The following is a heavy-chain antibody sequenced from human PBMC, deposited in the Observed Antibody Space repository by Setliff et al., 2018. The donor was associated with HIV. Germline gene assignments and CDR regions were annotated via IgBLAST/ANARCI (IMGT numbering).Heavy chain of an antibody. D-gene: IGHD7-27*01. CDR2: INSDGSST. CDR3: VREPGAPGYFDY. Sequence: PGGSLRLSCAASGFTFSIYAMSWVRQAPGKGLVWVSRINSDGSSTSYADSVKGRFTISRDNAKNTLFLQMNSLRAEDTALYYCVREPGAPGYFDYWGQGTLVTVSS. J-gene: IGHJ4*02. V-gene: IGHV3-74*01. CDR1: GFTFSIYA.